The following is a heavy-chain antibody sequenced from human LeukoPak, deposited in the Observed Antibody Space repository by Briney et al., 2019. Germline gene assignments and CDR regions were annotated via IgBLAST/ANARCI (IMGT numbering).Heavy chain of an antibody. V-gene: IGHV3-30*04. J-gene: IGHJ6*04. CDR1: GFTFSSYA. D-gene: IGHD3-10*02. CDR2: ISYNGSNK. Sequence: GRSLRLSCAASGFTFSSYAMHWVRQAPGKGLEWVAVISYNGSNKYYADSVKGRFTISRDNAKNSLYLQMNSLRAEDTAVYYCAELGITMIGGVWGKGTTVTISS. CDR3: AELGITMIGGV.